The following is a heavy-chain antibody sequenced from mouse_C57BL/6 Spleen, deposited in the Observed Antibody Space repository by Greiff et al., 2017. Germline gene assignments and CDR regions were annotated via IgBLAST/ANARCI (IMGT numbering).Heavy chain of an antibody. Sequence: EVQVVESGGGLVKPGGSLKLSCAASGFTFSDYGMHWVRQAPEKGLEWVAYISSGSSTIYYADTVKGRFTISRDNAKNTLFLQMTSLRSEDTAMYYCARRDYYGSFWFAYGGQGTLVTVAA. J-gene: IGHJ3*01. D-gene: IGHD1-1*01. CDR3: ARRDYYGSFWFAY. CDR2: ISSGSSTI. V-gene: IGHV5-17*01. CDR1: GFTFSDYG.